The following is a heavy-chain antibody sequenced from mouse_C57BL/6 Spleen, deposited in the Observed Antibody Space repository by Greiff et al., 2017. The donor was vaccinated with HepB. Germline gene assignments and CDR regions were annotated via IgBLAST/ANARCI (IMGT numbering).Heavy chain of an antibody. D-gene: IGHD1-1*01. J-gene: IGHJ3*01. CDR3: ARGEGGLYYYGSSPWFAY. Sequence: VKLVDSGAELVRPGASVKLSCKASGYTFTDYYINWVKQRPGQGLEWIARIYPGSGNTYYNEKFKGKATLTAEKSSSTAYMQLSSLTSEDSAVYFCARGEGGLYYYGSSPWFAYWGQGTLVTVSA. CDR2: IYPGSGNT. V-gene: IGHV1-76*01. CDR1: GYTFTDYY.